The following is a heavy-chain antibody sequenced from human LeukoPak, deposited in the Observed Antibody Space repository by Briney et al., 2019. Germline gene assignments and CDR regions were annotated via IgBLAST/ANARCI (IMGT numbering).Heavy chain of an antibody. V-gene: IGHV4-4*07. CDR1: GYSISSGYY. D-gene: IGHD2-2*02. CDR2: IYTSGST. J-gene: IGHJ6*03. Sequence: SETLSLTCIVSGYSISSGYYWSWIRQPAGKGLEWIGRIYTSGSTNYNPSLKSRVTMSVDTSKNQFSLKLSSVTAADTAVYYCARVSLDRGYQLLYNYYYHHMDVWGKGTTVTVSS. CDR3: ARVSLDRGYQLLYNYYYHHMDV.